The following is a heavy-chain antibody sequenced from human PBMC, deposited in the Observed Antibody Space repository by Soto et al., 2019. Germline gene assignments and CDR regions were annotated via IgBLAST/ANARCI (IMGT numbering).Heavy chain of an antibody. V-gene: IGHV4-59*01. CDR2: NYHSGTI. CDR1: GVTISTYY. Sequence: SETLSLTXAVSGVTISTYYWSWLRQPPGKGLEWIGYNYHSGTINYNPSLKSRVTISVDTSKNQFSLRLTSVTAADTAIYYCVREAYIGYGHAIDHWGQGTLVTVSS. J-gene: IGHJ4*02. D-gene: IGHD5-12*01. CDR3: VREAYIGYGHAIDH.